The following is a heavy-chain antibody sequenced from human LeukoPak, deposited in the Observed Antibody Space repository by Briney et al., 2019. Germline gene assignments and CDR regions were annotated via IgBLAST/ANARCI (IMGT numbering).Heavy chain of an antibody. V-gene: IGHV4-59*01. J-gene: IGHJ5*02. CDR1: GGSISSYY. Sequence: SETLSLTCTVSGGSISSYYWSWIRQPPGKGLEWIGYIYYSGSTNYNPSLKSRVTISVDPSKNQFSLKLSSVTAADTAVYYCARGGPSGWYEDWFDPWGQGTLVTVSS. CDR2: IYYSGST. CDR3: ARGGPSGWYEDWFDP. D-gene: IGHD6-19*01.